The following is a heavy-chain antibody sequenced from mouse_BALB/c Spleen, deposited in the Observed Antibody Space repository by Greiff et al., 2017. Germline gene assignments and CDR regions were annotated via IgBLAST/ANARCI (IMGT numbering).Heavy chain of an antibody. V-gene: IGHV3-2*02. J-gene: IGHJ4*01. CDR3: ARGYRYDGAMDY. Sequence: DVKLVESGPGLVKPSQSLSLTCTVTGYSITSDYAWNWIRQFPGNKLEWMGYISYSGSTSYNPSLKSRISITRDTSKNQFFLQLNSVTTEDTATYYCARGYRYDGAMDYWGQGTSVTVSS. CDR1: GYSITSDYA. CDR2: ISYSGST. D-gene: IGHD2-14*01.